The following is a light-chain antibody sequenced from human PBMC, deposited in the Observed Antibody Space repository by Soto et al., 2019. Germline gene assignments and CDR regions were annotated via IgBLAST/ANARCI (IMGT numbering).Light chain of an antibody. CDR1: QGISSR. CDR2: DAY. J-gene: IGKJ3*01. Sequence: DIQMTQSPSSVSASVGDRVTITCRASQGISSRLAWYQQKPGKAPKLLIYDAYNFETGVPSRFSGGGSGTHFSFTISGLQPEDIATYYCQYSRHLPLFGPGTKVDMK. V-gene: IGKV1-33*01. CDR3: QYSRHLPL.